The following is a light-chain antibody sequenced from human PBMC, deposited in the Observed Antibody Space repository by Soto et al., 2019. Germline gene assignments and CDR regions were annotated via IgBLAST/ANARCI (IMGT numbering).Light chain of an antibody. CDR3: QQYDSYSLTWT. J-gene: IGKJ1*01. V-gene: IGKV1-5*01. CDR1: QSISSW. CDR2: DAS. Sequence: DIRMTQSPSTLSAYVGDTVTITCRASQSISSWLAWYQQKAGKAPMLLIYDASTLESGVPSRFSGSGSGTEFTLSISSLQPDDSATYYCQQYDSYSLTWTFGQGTKV.